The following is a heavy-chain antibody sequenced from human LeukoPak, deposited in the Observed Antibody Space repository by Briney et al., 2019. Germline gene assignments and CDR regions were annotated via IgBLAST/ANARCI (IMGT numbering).Heavy chain of an antibody. Sequence: GGSLRLSCAASGFTFSSYWMSWVRQAPGKGLEWVANIKQDGSEKYYVDSVKGRFTISRDNAKNSLYLQMNSLRAEDTAVYYCARVGGRGHYYDSSGYYHVFDYWGQGTLVTVSS. CDR2: IKQDGSEK. V-gene: IGHV3-7*01. D-gene: IGHD3-22*01. CDR1: GFTFSSYW. CDR3: ARVGGRGHYYDSSGYYHVFDY. J-gene: IGHJ4*02.